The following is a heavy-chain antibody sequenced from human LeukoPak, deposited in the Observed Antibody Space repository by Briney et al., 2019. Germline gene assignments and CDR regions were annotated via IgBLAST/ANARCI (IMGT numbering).Heavy chain of an antibody. Sequence: GASVKVSCKASGYTFTSYGISWVRQAPGQGLEWMGWISAYNGNTNYAQKLQGRVTMTTDTSTSTAYMELSSLRSEDTAVYYCARRKQWLVGRGDYFDYWGQGTLVTVSS. CDR3: ARRKQWLVGRGDYFDY. D-gene: IGHD6-19*01. J-gene: IGHJ4*02. CDR1: GYTFTSYG. V-gene: IGHV1-18*01. CDR2: ISAYNGNT.